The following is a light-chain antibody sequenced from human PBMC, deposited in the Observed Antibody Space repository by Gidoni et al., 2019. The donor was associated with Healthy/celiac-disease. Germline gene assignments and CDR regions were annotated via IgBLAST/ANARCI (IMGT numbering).Light chain of an antibody. CDR3: QQDNSYGLT. CDR2: EAT. V-gene: IGKV1-5*01. CDR1: QSISSW. J-gene: IGKJ4*01. Sequence: DIQMTHSPSTLPASVGDRVTSTCRASQSISSWLAWYQQKPGKARKLLNYEATSVQSWVPTRFSGSGSGTEFTLTISSLQADDFATYYCQQDNSYGLTFGGGTKVEIK.